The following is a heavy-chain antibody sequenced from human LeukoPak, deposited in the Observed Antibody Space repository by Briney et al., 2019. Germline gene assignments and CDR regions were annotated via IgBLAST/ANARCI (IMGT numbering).Heavy chain of an antibody. CDR1: GFTFSSNV. CDR3: AKDGQITSAAYYFDY. CDR2: IANDGRDK. D-gene: IGHD6-25*01. J-gene: IGHJ4*02. Sequence: GGSLRLSCAASGFTFSSNVMSWVRQAPGKGLEWVVVIANDGRDKKYADSVKGRFTVSRDNSKNTLFLQMDSLRAEDTAIYYCAKDGQITSAAYYFDYWGQGTLVTVSS. V-gene: IGHV3-30*18.